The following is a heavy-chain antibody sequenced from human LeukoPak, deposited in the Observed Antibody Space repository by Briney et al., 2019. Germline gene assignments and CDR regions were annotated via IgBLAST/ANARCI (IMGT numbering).Heavy chain of an antibody. CDR3: ARQNTPHGDFDY. Sequence: PGGSLRLSCAASGFTFSNYDMHWVRQATGKGLEWVSAIGVAANTFYSGSVKGRFTISRENAKNSLYLLMSSLRAEDTAMYYCARQNTPHGDFDYWGQGTLVTVS. J-gene: IGHJ4*02. CDR1: GFTFSNYD. V-gene: IGHV3-13*01. CDR2: IGVAANT. D-gene: IGHD7-27*01.